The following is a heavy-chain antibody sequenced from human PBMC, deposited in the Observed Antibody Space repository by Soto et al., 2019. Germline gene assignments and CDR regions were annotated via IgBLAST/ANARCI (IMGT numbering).Heavy chain of an antibody. D-gene: IGHD1-20*01. CDR1: GASISSSSYY. CDR2: IYESGSN. Sequence: QLNLQESGPGLVKPSETLSLTCTVSGASISSSSYYWGWIRQPPGKGLEWIASIYESGSNYYNPPLETRVNISVDTSKNQFSVSLSSVTAADTAVYYCARADNWNRYFDYWGQGTLVTVSS. J-gene: IGHJ4*02. V-gene: IGHV4-39*01. CDR3: ARADNWNRYFDY.